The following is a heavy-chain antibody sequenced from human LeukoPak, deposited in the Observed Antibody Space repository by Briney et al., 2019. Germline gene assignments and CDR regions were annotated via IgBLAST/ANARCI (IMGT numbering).Heavy chain of an antibody. CDR2: ISGSADST. V-gene: IGHV3-23*01. Sequence: GGSLRLSCAASGFTFSSYAMSWVRQAPGKGLEWVSGISGSADSTYYADSVNGRFTISRDNSKNTLHLQMNSLRAEDTAVYYCAKGLGVGNSVFFDYWGQGTLVTVSS. J-gene: IGHJ4*02. CDR1: GFTFSSYA. D-gene: IGHD4-23*01. CDR3: AKGLGVGNSVFFDY.